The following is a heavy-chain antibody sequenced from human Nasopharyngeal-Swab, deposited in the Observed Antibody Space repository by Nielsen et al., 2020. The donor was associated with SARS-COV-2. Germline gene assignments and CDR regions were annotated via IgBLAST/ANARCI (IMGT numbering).Heavy chain of an antibody. CDR2: IKSKTDGGTT. CDR3: TTEYGDYNYYYYYVMDV. CDR1: GFTFSNAW. V-gene: IGHV3-15*01. J-gene: IGHJ6*02. D-gene: IGHD4-17*01. Sequence: GGSLRLSCAASGFTFSNAWLNWVRKAPGKGLEWVGRIKSKTDGGTTDYAAPVKGRFTISRDDSKNTLYLQMNSLKTEDTAVYYCTTEYGDYNYYYYYVMDVWGQGTTVTVSS.